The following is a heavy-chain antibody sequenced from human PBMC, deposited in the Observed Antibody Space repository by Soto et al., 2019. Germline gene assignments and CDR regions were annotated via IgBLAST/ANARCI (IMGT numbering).Heavy chain of an antibody. D-gene: IGHD2-8*01. V-gene: IGHV1-2*02. J-gene: IGHJ6*02. CDR1: GYTFTSYY. CDR2: INPDSGVT. CDR3: ARDRGVRDV. Sequence: QVQLVQSGAEVKKPGASVKVSCKASGYTFTSYYMHWVRQAPGQGLEWMGWINPDSGVTYYPHKFQYRVTMTRDTSISTAYMELSRLTSDDTALYYCARDRGVRDVWGQGTTVIVSS.